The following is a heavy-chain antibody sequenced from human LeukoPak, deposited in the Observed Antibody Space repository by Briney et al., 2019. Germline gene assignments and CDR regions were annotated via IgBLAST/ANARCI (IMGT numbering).Heavy chain of an antibody. Sequence: SGGSLRLSCAVSGFTFNAYYMTWVRQDPGKGLEWAGTIKSYGSEKYYVHSVRSRFTISRNNAKNSLFLQMNSLGAEDTAMYYCVRACLTHALDMWGQGTMVTVSS. J-gene: IGHJ3*02. D-gene: IGHD3-16*01. CDR2: IKSYGSEK. CDR3: VRACLTHALDM. V-gene: IGHV3-7*01. CDR1: GFTFNAYY.